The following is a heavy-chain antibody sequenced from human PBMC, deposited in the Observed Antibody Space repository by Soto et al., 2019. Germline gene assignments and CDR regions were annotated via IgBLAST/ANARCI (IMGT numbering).Heavy chain of an antibody. CDR1: GFTFSSYA. V-gene: IGHV3-30-3*01. CDR3: ASSAGGSGWYRYYYYGMDV. D-gene: IGHD6-19*01. CDR2: ISYDGSNK. J-gene: IGHJ6*02. Sequence: GGSLRLSCAASGFTFSSYAMHWVRQAPGKGLEWVAVISYDGSNKYYADSVKGRFTISRDNSKNTLYLQMNSLRAEDTAVYYCASSAGGSGWYRYYYYGMDVWGQGTTVTVSS.